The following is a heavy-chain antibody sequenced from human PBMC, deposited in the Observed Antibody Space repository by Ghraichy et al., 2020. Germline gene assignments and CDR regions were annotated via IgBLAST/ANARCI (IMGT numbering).Heavy chain of an antibody. CDR1: GFSFSKAW. D-gene: IGHD2-15*01. V-gene: IGHV3-15*01. CDR3: TTDKGEYCSGGSCYRRPGMTY. Sequence: GGSLRLSCAASGFSFSKAWMSWVRQAPGKGLEWVGRVRSQIDSGARDYAAPVRGRFTISRDDSKNTVYLQMNSLKSEDTAVYYCTTDKGEYCSGGSCYRRPGMTYWGQGTRVTVSS. J-gene: IGHJ4*02. CDR2: VRSQIDSGAR.